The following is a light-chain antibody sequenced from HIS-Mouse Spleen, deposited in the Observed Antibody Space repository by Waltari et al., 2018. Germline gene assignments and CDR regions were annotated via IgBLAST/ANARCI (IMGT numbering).Light chain of an antibody. CDR1: QGISSY. Sequence: DIQLTQSPSFLSASVGDRVPITCRASQGISSYLAWYQQKPGKAPKLLIYAASTLQSGVPSRFSGSGSGTEFTLTISSLQPEDFATYYCQQSYSTPMYTFGQGTKLEIK. V-gene: IGKV1-9*01. CDR2: AAS. J-gene: IGKJ2*01. CDR3: QQSYSTPMYT.